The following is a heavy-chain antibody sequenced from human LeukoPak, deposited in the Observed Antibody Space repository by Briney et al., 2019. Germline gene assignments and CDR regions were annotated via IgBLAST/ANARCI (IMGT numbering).Heavy chain of an antibody. J-gene: IGHJ4*02. CDR3: ARDSGYYDSSGYYYAAYFDY. Sequence: GASVKVSCKASGYTFTGYYMHWVRQAPGQGLEWMGWINPNSGGTNYAQKFQGRVTMTRDTSISTAYMELSRLRSDDTAVYYCARDSGYYDSSGYYYAAYFDYWGQGTLVTVSS. CDR1: GYTFTGYY. D-gene: IGHD3-22*01. CDR2: INPNSGGT. V-gene: IGHV1-2*02.